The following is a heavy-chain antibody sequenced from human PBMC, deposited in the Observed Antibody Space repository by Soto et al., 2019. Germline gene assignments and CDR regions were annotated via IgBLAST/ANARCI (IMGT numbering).Heavy chain of an antibody. CDR1: GFTFSNAW. D-gene: IGHD3-16*01. V-gene: IGHV3-15*07. CDR3: TTEGVAGMITFGGVN. J-gene: IGHJ4*02. CDR2: IKSKTDGGTT. Sequence: EVQLVESGGGLVKPGGSLRLSCAASGFTFSNAWMNWVRQAPGKGLEWVGRIKSKTDGGTTDYAAPVKGRFTISRDDSKNTLYLQMNSVKTEDTAVYYCTTEGVAGMITFGGVNWGQGTLVTVSS.